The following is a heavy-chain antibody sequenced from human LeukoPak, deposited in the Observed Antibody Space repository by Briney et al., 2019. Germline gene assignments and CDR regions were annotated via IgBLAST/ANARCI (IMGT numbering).Heavy chain of an antibody. CDR2: INHSGST. D-gene: IGHD1-26*01. Sequence: SETLTLTCAVYGVSFSGYYWSWIRQPPGKGLEWIGEINHSGSTNYNPSLKSRVTISVDTSKNQFSLKLSSVTAADTAVYYCARGRLVGATFDYWGQGTLVTVS. J-gene: IGHJ4*02. CDR3: ARGRLVGATFDY. CDR1: GVSFSGYY. V-gene: IGHV4-34*01.